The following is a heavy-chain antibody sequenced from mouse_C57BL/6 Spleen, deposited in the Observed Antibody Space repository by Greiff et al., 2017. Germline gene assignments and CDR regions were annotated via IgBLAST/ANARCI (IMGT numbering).Heavy chain of an antibody. Sequence: VQLKQSGTVLARPGASVKMSCKTSGYTFTSYWMHWVKQRPGQGLEWIGAIYPGNSDTSSNQKFKGKAKLTAVTSASTAYMELSSLTSEDSAVYYCTRPDYNVSTWSAYWGQGTLVTVSA. CDR1: GYTFTSYW. CDR2: IYPGNSDT. D-gene: IGHD1-1*01. CDR3: TRPDYNVSTWSAY. V-gene: IGHV1-5*01. J-gene: IGHJ3*01.